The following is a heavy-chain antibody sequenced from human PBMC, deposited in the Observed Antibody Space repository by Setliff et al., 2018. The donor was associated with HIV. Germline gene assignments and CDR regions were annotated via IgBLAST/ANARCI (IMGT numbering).Heavy chain of an antibody. V-gene: IGHV4-61*02. J-gene: IGHJ4*02. CDR2: IYTSGST. CDR1: GYSISIGYY. CDR3: ARVGYHGSGRYSFDY. D-gene: IGHD3-10*01. Sequence: PSETLSLTCAVSGYSISIGYYWSWIRQPAGKGLEWIGRIYTSGSTNYNPSLKSRVTISVDTSMNQFSLKLTSVTAAETAVYYCARVGYHGSGRYSFDYWGQGTLVTVSS.